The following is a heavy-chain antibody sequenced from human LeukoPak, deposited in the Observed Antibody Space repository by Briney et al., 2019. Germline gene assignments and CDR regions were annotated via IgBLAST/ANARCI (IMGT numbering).Heavy chain of an antibody. CDR2: IYHSGST. J-gene: IGHJ5*02. CDR1: GGSISSSSYY. Sequence: SETLSLTCTVSGGSISSSSYYWGWIRQPPGKGLEWIGSIYHSGSTYYNPSLKSRVTISVDTSKNQFSLKLSSVTAADTAVYYCARAQTSYYYDSSGSNWFDPWGQGTLVTVSS. V-gene: IGHV4-39*07. D-gene: IGHD3-22*01. CDR3: ARAQTSYYYDSSGSNWFDP.